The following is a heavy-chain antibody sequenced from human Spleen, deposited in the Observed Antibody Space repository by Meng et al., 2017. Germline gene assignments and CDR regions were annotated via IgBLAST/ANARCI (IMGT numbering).Heavy chain of an antibody. D-gene: IGHD3-22*01. CDR3: ATVLFNYYYDSSGHWFDP. J-gene: IGHJ5*02. Sequence: ASVKVSCKVSGYTLTELSMHWVRQAPGKGLEWMGGFDPEDGETIYAQKFQGRVTMTEDTSTGTAYMELSSLRSEDTAVYYCATVLFNYYYDSSGHWFDPWGQGTLVTVSS. CDR2: FDPEDGET. CDR1: GYTLTELS. V-gene: IGHV1-24*01.